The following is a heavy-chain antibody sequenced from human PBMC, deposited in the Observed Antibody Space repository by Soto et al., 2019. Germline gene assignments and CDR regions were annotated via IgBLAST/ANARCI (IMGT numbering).Heavy chain of an antibody. CDR1: GYSFTSYW. J-gene: IGHJ4*02. Sequence: GESLKISCKGSGYSFTSYWIGWVRQMPGKGLEWMGIFYPGDSDTRYSPSFHGQVTISADKDIGTAYLQWSSLKASDTAMYYCARAYCSSTSCYPSDYWGQGTLVTVSS. CDR3: ARAYCSSTSCYPSDY. D-gene: IGHD2-2*01. V-gene: IGHV5-51*01. CDR2: FYPGDSDT.